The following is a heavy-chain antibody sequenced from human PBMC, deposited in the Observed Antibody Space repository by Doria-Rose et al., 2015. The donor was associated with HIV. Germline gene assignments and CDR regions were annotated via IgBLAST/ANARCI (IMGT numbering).Heavy chain of an antibody. CDR1: GVSLSSPGMG. D-gene: IGHD6-13*01. V-gene: IGHV2-26*01. J-gene: IGHJ4*02. CDR3: ARIKSSRWYHKYYFDF. Sequence: VQLVQSGPVLVKPTETLTLTCTVSGVSLSSPGMGVSWIRQPPGNALGWLANICSDDERSYTTSLKSRLTMSRGTSKSQVVLTMTDMDPADTATYYCARIKSSRWYHKYYFDFWGQGTLVIVSA. CDR2: ICSDDER.